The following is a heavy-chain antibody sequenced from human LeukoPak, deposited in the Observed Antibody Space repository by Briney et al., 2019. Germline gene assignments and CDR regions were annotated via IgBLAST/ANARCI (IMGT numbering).Heavy chain of an antibody. CDR3: ARHGPGCSSTSCYGWFDP. Sequence: SETLSLTCAVYGGSFSGYYWAWVRQPPGKGLEWIGSIHYGGTSYYNPSLKSRVTISVDTSKSHFSLRLTSVTAADTAVYYCARHGPGCSSTSCYGWFDPWGQGTLVTVSS. V-gene: IGHV4-39*01. CDR1: GGSFSGYY. J-gene: IGHJ5*02. D-gene: IGHD2-2*01. CDR2: IHYGGTS.